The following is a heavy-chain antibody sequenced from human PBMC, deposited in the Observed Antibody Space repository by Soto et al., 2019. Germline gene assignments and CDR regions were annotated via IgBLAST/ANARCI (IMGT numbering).Heavy chain of an antibody. J-gene: IGHJ6*02. D-gene: IGHD3-22*01. Sequence: SVKVSCKASGVTFNRQDMRWVRQAPGQGLEWMGGIIPISGTTNYAQKLQGRVTITADESTNTAYVELSSLRSEDTAVYYCARTGPYYDSSGPLGSGMDVWGQGTTVTVYS. CDR1: GVTFNRQD. CDR2: IIPISGTT. CDR3: ARTGPYYDSSGPLGSGMDV. V-gene: IGHV1-69*13.